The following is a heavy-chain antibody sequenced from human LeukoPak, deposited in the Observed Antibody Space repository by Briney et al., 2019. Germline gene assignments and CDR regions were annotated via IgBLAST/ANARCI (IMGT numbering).Heavy chain of an antibody. CDR1: GYTFTSYY. J-gene: IGHJ5*02. CDR3: SRDRSYYDSSGYSDNWFDP. V-gene: IGHV1-46*01. Sequence: ASVKVSCKASGYTFTSYYMHWVRQDPGQGLEWMGIINPSGGSTSYAQKFQGRVTMTRDMSTSTVYMELNSLRYEDTAVYYCSRDRSYYDSSGYSDNWFDPWGQGTLVTVSS. D-gene: IGHD3-22*01. CDR2: INPSGGST.